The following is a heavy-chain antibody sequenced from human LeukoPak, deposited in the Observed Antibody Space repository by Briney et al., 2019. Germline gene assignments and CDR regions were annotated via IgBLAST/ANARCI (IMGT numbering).Heavy chain of an antibody. CDR2: IGAYNGNT. D-gene: IGHD3-16*01. CDR1: GYTFTSYG. CDR3: ARDLPGGIQPLVDY. Sequence: RASVKVSCKASGYTFTSYGISWVRQAPGQGLEWMGWIGAYNGNTNYAQKLQGRVTMTTDTSTSTAYMELRSLRSDDTAVYYCARDLPGGIQPLVDYWGQGTLVTVSS. V-gene: IGHV1-18*01. J-gene: IGHJ4*02.